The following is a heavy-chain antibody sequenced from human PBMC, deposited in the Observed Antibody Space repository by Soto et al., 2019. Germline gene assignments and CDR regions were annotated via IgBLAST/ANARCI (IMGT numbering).Heavy chain of an antibody. V-gene: IGHV5-51*01. CDR3: ASQEMATKNVDAFDI. J-gene: IGHJ3*02. D-gene: IGHD5-12*01. CDR1: GYRFTSDW. CDR2: IYPGDSDT. Sequence: GESLKISCKGSGYRFTSDWIGWVRQMPGKGLEWMGIIYPGDSDTRYSPSFQGQVTISADKSISTAYLQWSSLKASDTAMYYCASQEMATKNVDAFDIWGQGTMVTVSS.